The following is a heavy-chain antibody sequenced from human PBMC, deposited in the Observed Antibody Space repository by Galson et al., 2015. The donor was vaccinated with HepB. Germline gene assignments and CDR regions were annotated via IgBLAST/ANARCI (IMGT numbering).Heavy chain of an antibody. Sequence: SLRLSCAVSGFSFSYYGTHWVRQAPGKGLEWVAVIHYDGGNKNYADSVKGRFTISRDNSRNTLYLQMNSLRAEDTAVYYCARDPGQFDYVWGSYFDYWGQGNLVTVSP. J-gene: IGHJ4*02. CDR2: IHYDGGNK. CDR3: ARDPGQFDYVWGSYFDY. D-gene: IGHD3-16*01. V-gene: IGHV3-33*01. CDR1: GFSFSYYG.